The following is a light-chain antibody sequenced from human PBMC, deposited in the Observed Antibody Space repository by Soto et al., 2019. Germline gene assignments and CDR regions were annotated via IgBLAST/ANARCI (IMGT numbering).Light chain of an antibody. V-gene: IGLV1-40*01. Sequence: QSVLTQPPSVSGAPGESVTISCAGSSSNIGAGSGVHWYQQLPGTAPKLLINGNTNRPSGVPDRFYGSKSGTSASLAITGLLPEDEADYYCCSYAGSSTPRVVFGGGTKLTVL. CDR1: SSNIGAGSG. J-gene: IGLJ2*01. CDR2: GNT. CDR3: CSYAGSSTPRVV.